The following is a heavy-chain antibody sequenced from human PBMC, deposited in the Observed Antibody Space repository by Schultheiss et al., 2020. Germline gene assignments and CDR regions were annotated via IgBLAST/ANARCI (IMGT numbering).Heavy chain of an antibody. CDR2: IYHTGST. CDR3: ARAMGGFGELSYYYYYGMDG. J-gene: IGHJ6*01. Sequence: GSLSLSCAASGFTFSTYVMPWVRQPPGKGLEWIGEIYHTGSTNYNPSLKSRVTISVDTSKNQFSLKLSSVTAADTAVYYCARAMGGFGELSYYYYYGMDGWGQGTTVTV. D-gene: IGHD3-10*01. CDR1: GFTFSTYV. V-gene: IGHV4-34*01.